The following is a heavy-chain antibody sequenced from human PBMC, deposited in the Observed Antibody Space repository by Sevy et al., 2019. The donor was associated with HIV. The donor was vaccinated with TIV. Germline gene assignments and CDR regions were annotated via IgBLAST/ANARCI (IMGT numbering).Heavy chain of an antibody. Sequence: GGSLRLSCAASGFTFSSYGMHWVRQAPGKGLEWVAVISYDGSNKHYADSVKGRFTISRDNSKNTLYLQLNNLRTEDTEEYYCAKGMGAGVNDAFDIWGQGTMVTVSS. CDR3: AKGMGAGVNDAFDI. CDR2: ISYDGSNK. V-gene: IGHV3-30*18. CDR1: GFTFSSYG. D-gene: IGHD3-16*01. J-gene: IGHJ3*02.